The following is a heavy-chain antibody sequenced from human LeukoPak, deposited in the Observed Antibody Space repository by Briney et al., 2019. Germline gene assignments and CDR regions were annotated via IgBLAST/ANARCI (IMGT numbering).Heavy chain of an antibody. D-gene: IGHD6-13*01. J-gene: IGHJ4*02. CDR1: GFTFSSYA. CDR3: VRLTAAGRRTDFDY. Sequence: GGSLRLSCAASGFTFSSYAMHWVRQAPGKGLEWVAAISYDGSNRYYADSVKGRFTISRDNSKDTLYLQMNSLRTEDTAVYYCVRLTAAGRRTDFDYWGQGTLVTVSS. CDR2: ISYDGSNR. V-gene: IGHV3-30*04.